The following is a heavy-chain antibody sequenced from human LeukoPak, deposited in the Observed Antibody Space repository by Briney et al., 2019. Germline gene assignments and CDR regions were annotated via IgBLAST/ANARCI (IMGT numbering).Heavy chain of an antibody. J-gene: IGHJ5*02. CDR2: IIPIFGTA. CDR3: ARARGSCSSTSCSRIPRWFDP. CDR1: GGTFSSYA. D-gene: IGHD2-2*01. Sequence: SVKVSCKASGGTFSSYAIRWVRQAPGQGLEWMGGIIPIFGTANYAQKFQGRVTITADESTSTAYMELSSLRSEDTAVYYCARARGSCSSTSCSRIPRWFDPWGQGTLVTVSS. V-gene: IGHV1-69*13.